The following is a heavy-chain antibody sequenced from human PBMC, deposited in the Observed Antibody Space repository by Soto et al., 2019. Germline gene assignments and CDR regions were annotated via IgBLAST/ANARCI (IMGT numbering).Heavy chain of an antibody. CDR2: IRSKDYGGTT. CDR3: TREIPYFYS. J-gene: IGHJ4*02. V-gene: IGHV3-49*02. Sequence: GGSLRLSCATSGFTFTYFSISWVRQAPGRGLEWVGFIRSKDYGGTTEYAASVKGRFAISRDDSTGIAYLQMNSLKNEDTAVYYCTREIPYFYSWGQGT. CDR1: GFTFTYFS.